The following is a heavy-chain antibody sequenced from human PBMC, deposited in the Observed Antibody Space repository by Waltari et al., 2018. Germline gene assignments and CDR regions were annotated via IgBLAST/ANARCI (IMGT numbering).Heavy chain of an antibody. CDR1: GGTFSGYT. Sequence: QVQLVQSAAEVKKPASSVKVSCKASGGTFSGYTIHCVRQAPGQAREWMGRIMPIHGIANYAQKFQGRVTITADKSTSTAYMELNRLSAKDTAVYYCARDGHGSNAGFLHYWGQGTLITVSS. V-gene: IGHV1-69*08. CDR2: IMPIHGIA. J-gene: IGHJ4*02. D-gene: IGHD2-2*01. CDR3: ARDGHGSNAGFLHY.